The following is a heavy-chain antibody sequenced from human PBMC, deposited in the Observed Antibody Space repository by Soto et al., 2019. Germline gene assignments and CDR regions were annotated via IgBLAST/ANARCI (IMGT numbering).Heavy chain of an antibody. J-gene: IGHJ6*02. CDR2: INHRGSS. Sequence: SENLSITCAVNGGSLSGYYWSWIRQSPGKGLEWIGEINHRGSSDYNPSLKSRVTLSIDASMNHVTLELTSVTAADTAVYYCAMSDNRNSLYGVDVPGPAPALTVFS. CDR3: AMSDNRNSLYGVDV. V-gene: IGHV4-34*01. D-gene: IGHD1-7*01. CDR1: GGSLSGYY.